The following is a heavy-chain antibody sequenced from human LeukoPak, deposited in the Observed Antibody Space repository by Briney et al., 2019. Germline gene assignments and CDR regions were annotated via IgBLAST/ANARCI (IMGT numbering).Heavy chain of an antibody. V-gene: IGHV3-30*18. CDR1: GFTFSSYG. D-gene: IGHD6-19*01. CDR2: ISYDGSNI. CDR3: AKDSGISVAGTLRAFDI. J-gene: IGHJ3*02. Sequence: TGGSLRLSCAASGFTFSSYGMHWLRQAPGKGLEGVAVISYDGSNIYFADYVKGRFTISRDNSKNTLYLQMNSLRAEDTAVYYCAKDSGISVAGTLRAFDIWGQGTMVTVSS.